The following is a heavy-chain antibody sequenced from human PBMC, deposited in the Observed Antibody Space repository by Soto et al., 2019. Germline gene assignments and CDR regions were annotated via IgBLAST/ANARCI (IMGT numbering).Heavy chain of an antibody. CDR2: ISGSGGST. J-gene: IGHJ5*02. CDR3: AKGPHYDYIWGSYRYQWFDP. Sequence: ESGGGLVQPGGSLRLSCAASGFTFSSYAMSWVRQAPGKGLEWVSAISGSGGSTYYADSVKGRFTISRDNSKNTLYLQMNSLRAEDTAVYYCAKGPHYDYIWGSYRYQWFDPWGQGTLVTVSS. D-gene: IGHD3-16*02. V-gene: IGHV3-23*01. CDR1: GFTFSSYA.